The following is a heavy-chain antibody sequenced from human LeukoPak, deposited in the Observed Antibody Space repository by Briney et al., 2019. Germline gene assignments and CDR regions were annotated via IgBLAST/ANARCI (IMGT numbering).Heavy chain of an antibody. Sequence: PSETLSLTCTVSGVSISSYYWSWIRQPPGKGLEWIGYIYYSGSTNYNSSLKSRVTVSVDTSKNLFSLKLSSVTAADTAVYYCARGTTHDYWGQGTLVTVSS. CDR2: IYYSGST. CDR1: GVSISSYY. J-gene: IGHJ4*02. V-gene: IGHV4-59*01. D-gene: IGHD4-17*01. CDR3: ARGTTHDY.